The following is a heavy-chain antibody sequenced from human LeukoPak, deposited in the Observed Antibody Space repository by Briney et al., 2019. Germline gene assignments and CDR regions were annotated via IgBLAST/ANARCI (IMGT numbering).Heavy chain of an antibody. J-gene: IGHJ4*02. CDR1: GFTFSSYA. V-gene: IGHV3-23*01. D-gene: IGHD2-15*01. CDR2: ISDSGGST. CDR3: AKMDCSGGSCYLNY. Sequence: PGGSLRLSCAASGFTFSSYAMSWVRQAPGKGLEWVSVISDSGGSTYYADSVKGRFTISRDNSKNTLYLQMNSLRAEDTAVYYCAKMDCSGGSCYLNYWGQGTLVTVSS.